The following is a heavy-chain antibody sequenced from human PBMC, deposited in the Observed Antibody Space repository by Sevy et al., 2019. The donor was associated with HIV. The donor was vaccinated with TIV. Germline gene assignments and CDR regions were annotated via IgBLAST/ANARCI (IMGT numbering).Heavy chain of an antibody. CDR2: IYYSGST. J-gene: IGHJ4*02. D-gene: IGHD3-3*01. Sequence: SETLSLTCTVSGGSISSSSYYWGWIRQPPGKGLEWIGSIYYSGSTYYNPSLKSRVTISVDTSKNQFSLKLGSVTAADTAVYYCARHPGGPTRLRFNKYFDYWGQGTLVTVSS. CDR3: ARHPGGPTRLRFNKYFDY. V-gene: IGHV4-39*01. CDR1: GGSISSSSYY.